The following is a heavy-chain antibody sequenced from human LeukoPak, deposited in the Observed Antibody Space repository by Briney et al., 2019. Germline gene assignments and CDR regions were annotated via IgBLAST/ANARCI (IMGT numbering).Heavy chain of an antibody. CDR3: TRRDGDSMDV. Sequence: GGSLKLSCAASGFTFSGSAMHWVRQASGKGLEWVGRIRSKANSYATAYAASVKGRFTISRDDSENTAYLQMNSLKTEDTAVYYRTRRDGDSMDVWGQGTTVTVSS. CDR1: GFTFSGSA. CDR2: IRSKANSYAT. J-gene: IGHJ6*02. D-gene: IGHD7-27*01. V-gene: IGHV3-73*01.